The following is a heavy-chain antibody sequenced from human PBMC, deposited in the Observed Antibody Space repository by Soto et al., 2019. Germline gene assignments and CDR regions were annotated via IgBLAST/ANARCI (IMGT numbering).Heavy chain of an antibody. Sequence: SVKVSCKACGGTCGSYAISWGRQAPGQGLEWMGGIIPIFGTANYAQKFQGRVTITADESTSTAYMELSSLRSEDTAVYYCAREGSSWYIDAFYRWGKGTMVT. CDR1: GGTCGSYA. J-gene: IGHJ3*02. CDR3: AREGSSWYIDAFYR. V-gene: IGHV1-69*13. D-gene: IGHD6-13*01. CDR2: IIPIFGTA.